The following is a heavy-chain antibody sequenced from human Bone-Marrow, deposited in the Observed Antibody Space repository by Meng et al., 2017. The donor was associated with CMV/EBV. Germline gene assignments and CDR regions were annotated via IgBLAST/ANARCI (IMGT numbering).Heavy chain of an antibody. D-gene: IGHD3-3*01. J-gene: IGHJ5*02. Sequence: ASVNSCKASGYTFTGYYLHWVRQAPGQGLEWMGWINPNSGGTNYAQKLQGRVTMTTDTSTSTAYMELRSLRSDDTAVYYCARDSTIFGVVDHWGQGTLVTVSS. CDR2: INPNSGGT. CDR1: GYTFTGYY. V-gene: IGHV1-2*02. CDR3: ARDSTIFGVVDH.